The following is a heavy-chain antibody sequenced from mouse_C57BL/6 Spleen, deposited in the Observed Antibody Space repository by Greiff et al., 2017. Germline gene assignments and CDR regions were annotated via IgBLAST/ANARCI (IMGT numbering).Heavy chain of an antibody. CDR3: ARYGSSPYYAMDY. D-gene: IGHD1-1*01. CDR1: GYAFSSDW. Sequence: QVQLQQSGAELVKPGASVKISCKASGYAFSSDWMNWVKQRPGKGLEWIGQIYPGDGDTNYNGKFKGKATLTAAKSSSTAYMQLSSLTSEDSAVYFCARYGSSPYYAMDYWGQGTSVTVSS. V-gene: IGHV1-80*01. CDR2: IYPGDGDT. J-gene: IGHJ4*01.